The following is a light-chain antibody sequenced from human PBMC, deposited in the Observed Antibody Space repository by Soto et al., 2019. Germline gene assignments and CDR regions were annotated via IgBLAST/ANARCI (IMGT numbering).Light chain of an antibody. CDR1: QSVSSN. J-gene: IGKJ2*01. CDR3: LQYDDGPYT. V-gene: IGKV3-15*01. Sequence: EIVMTQSPATLSVSPGERATLSCRASQSVSSNVAWYQQIPGQTPRLLIYCASTRATTIPVRFSGSGSGTEFTLTISSLQSEDFAVYYCLQYDDGPYTFGQGTKVEI. CDR2: CAS.